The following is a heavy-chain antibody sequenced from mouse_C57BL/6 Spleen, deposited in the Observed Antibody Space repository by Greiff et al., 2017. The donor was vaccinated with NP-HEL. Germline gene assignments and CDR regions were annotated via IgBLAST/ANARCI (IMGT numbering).Heavy chain of an antibody. J-gene: IGHJ1*03. D-gene: IGHD2-4*01. V-gene: IGHV3-6*01. CDR3: ARGGLYDYDWYFDV. CDR2: ISYDGSN. Sequence: EVQLQESGPGLVKPSQSLSLTCSVTGYSITSGYYWNWIRQFPGNKLEWMGYISYDGSNNYNPSLKNRISITRDTSKNQFFLKLNSVTTEDTATYYCARGGLYDYDWYFDVWGTGTTVTVSS. CDR1: GYSITSGYY.